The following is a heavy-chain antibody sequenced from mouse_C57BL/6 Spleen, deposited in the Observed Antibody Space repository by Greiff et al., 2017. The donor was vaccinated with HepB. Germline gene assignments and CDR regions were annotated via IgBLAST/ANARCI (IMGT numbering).Heavy chain of an antibody. V-gene: IGHV2-6*01. CDR1: GFSLTSYG. Sequence: VKLVESGPGLVAPSQSLSITCTVSGFSLTSYGVDWVRQSPGKGLEWLGVIWGVGSTNYNSALKSRLSISKDNSKSQVFLKMNSLQTDDTAMYYCARRDYGSPFAYWGQGTLVTVSA. D-gene: IGHD1-1*01. CDR3: ARRDYGSPFAY. CDR2: IWGVGST. J-gene: IGHJ3*01.